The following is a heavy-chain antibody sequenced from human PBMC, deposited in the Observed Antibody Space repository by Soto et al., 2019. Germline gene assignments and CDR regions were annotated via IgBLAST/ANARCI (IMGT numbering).Heavy chain of an antibody. V-gene: IGHV6-1*01. CDR2: TFYRSKWYY. J-gene: IGHJ6*02. CDR3: AKETTLYSSSWYLSGMDV. D-gene: IGHD6-13*01. CDR1: GDSVSSNTAA. Sequence: PSQTLSLTCVVSGDSVSSNTAAWNWIRQSPSRGPEWLGRTFYRSKWYYDYAVSVRGRITINPDTSKNQFSLQLNSVTPEDTAVYFCAKETTLYSSSWYLSGMDVWGQGTTVTVSS.